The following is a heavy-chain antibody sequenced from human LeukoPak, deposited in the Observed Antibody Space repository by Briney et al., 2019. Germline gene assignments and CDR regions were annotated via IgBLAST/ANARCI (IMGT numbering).Heavy chain of an antibody. CDR1: GGSTSSYY. Sequence: PSETLSLTCTVSGGSTSSYYWSWIRQPPGKGLEWIGYIYYSGSTNHNPSLKSRVTISVDTSKNQFSLKLSSVTAADTAVYYCARGDSSPWYFDLWGRGTLVTVSS. V-gene: IGHV4-59*01. J-gene: IGHJ2*01. CDR2: IYYSGST. CDR3: ARGDSSPWYFDL. D-gene: IGHD6-13*01.